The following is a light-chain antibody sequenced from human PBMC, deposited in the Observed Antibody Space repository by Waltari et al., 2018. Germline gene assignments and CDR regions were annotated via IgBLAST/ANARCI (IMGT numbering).Light chain of an antibody. CDR1: SSNIGRAS. CDR2: NDN. CDR3: AAWDDILKGVL. J-gene: IGLJ2*01. V-gene: IGLV1-44*01. Sequence: QSMLTPPPSASGTPGQRITISCSGSSSNIGRASVHWYQQLPGTAPKLLVYNDNERPPGVPDRFSGSKSGTSASLAISGLQSEDEADYFCAAWDDILKGVLFGGGTRLTVL.